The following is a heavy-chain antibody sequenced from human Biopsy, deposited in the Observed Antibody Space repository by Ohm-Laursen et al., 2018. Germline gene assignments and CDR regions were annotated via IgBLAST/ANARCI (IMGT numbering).Heavy chain of an antibody. D-gene: IGHD2/OR15-2a*01. CDR1: GVTFDTYA. CDR3: VGGQRGPPIGVTVPGDAFDL. J-gene: IGHJ3*01. Sequence: GASVKVSCKASGVTFDTYAFGWVRQAPGQGLEWMGGRIPYFNTIYYARNFQDRAVITADRSARTTDMQLSGLRPDDTAVYYCVGGQRGPPIGVTVPGDAFDLWGQGTTVIVSS. CDR2: RIPYFNTI. V-gene: IGHV1-69*13.